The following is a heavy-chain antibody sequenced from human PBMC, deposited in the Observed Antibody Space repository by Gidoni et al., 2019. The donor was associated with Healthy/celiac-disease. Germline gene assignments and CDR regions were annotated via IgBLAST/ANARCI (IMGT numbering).Heavy chain of an antibody. CDR3: ARGEGPAAAGRYYYYYGMDV. CDR1: GYPFPSYA. D-gene: IGHD6-13*01. Sequence: QAQLVQSGSELKKPGASVKVSCKASGYPFPSYAMNWVRQAPGQGLDWMGWINTNTGSPTYAQGFTGRFVFSLDTSVSTAYLQISSLKAEDTAVYCCARGEGPAAAGRYYYYYGMDVWGQGTTVTVSS. CDR2: INTNTGSP. V-gene: IGHV7-4-1*02. J-gene: IGHJ6*02.